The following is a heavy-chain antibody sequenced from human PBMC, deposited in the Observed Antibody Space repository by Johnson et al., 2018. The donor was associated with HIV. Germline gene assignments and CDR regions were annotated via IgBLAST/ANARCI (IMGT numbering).Heavy chain of an antibody. CDR2: ITWNSGSI. V-gene: IGHV3-9*01. Sequence: QLVVSGGGVVQPGRSLRLSCAASGFTFSSYAIHWVRQAPGKGLEWVSGITWNSGSIGYADSVKGRFTISRDNAKNSLYLQMNTLRAEDTAVYYCVRDRGYYDRVDVFDIWGQGAMVTVSS. CDR3: VRDRGYYDRVDVFDI. J-gene: IGHJ3*02. D-gene: IGHD3-10*02. CDR1: GFTFSSYA.